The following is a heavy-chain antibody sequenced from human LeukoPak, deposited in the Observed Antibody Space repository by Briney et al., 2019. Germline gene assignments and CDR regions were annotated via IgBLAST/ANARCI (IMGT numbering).Heavy chain of an antibody. CDR1: GFTFTTYG. V-gene: IGHV3-30*19. Sequence: GGSLRLSCAVSGFTFTTYGMHWVRQAPGKGLEWVAVISYDGSDKYYADSVKGRFTISRDNSKNTLYLQMNSLRAEDTAVYYCAKMLIGIYYFDYWGQGTLVSVSS. J-gene: IGHJ4*02. CDR3: AKMLIGIYYFDY. D-gene: IGHD3-16*01. CDR2: ISYDGSDK.